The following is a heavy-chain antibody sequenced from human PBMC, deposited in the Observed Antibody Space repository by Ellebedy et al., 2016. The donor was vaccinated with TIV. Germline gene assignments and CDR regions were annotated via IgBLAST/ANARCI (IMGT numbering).Heavy chain of an antibody. J-gene: IGHJ6*02. CDR3: ARGNREHYAVDV. Sequence: GESLKISCAASGFTFSNYWMHWVRQAPGKGLVWVSRLRFDGSITNYADSVRGRFTVSRENAKNTVYLQMDSLRDEDTAVYYCARGNREHYAVDVWGQGTTVTVSS. CDR2: LRFDGSIT. V-gene: IGHV3-74*01. D-gene: IGHD2-2*01. CDR1: GFTFSNYW.